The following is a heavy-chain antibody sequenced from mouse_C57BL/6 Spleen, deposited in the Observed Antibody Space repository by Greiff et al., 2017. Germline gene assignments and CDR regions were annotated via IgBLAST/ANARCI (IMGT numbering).Heavy chain of an antibody. V-gene: IGHV1-80*01. Sequence: VQLQQSGAELVKPGASVKISCKASGYAFSSYWMNWVKQRPGKGLEWIGQIYPGDGDTNYNGKFKGKATLTADKSSSTAYMQLSSLTSEDSAVYCCARGGSDYAMDYWGQGTSVTVSS. CDR2: IYPGDGDT. CDR1: GYAFSSYW. CDR3: ARGGSDYAMDY. J-gene: IGHJ4*01.